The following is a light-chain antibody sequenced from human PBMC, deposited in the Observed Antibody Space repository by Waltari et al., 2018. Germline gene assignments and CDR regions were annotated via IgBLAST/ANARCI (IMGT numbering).Light chain of an antibody. Sequence: EIVLTQSPGTLSLSPGERATISCWASQSVGRALAWYQQKRGQAPRLLIYGASTRASGIPDRFSGSGSGTDFSLTINRLEPEDFAVYYCQHYVRLPVTFGQGTKVEIK. CDR1: QSVGRA. CDR2: GAS. V-gene: IGKV3-20*01. CDR3: QHYVRLPVT. J-gene: IGKJ1*01.